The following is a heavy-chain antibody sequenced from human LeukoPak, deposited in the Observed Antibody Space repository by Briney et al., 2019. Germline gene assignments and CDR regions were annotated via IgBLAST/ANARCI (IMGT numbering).Heavy chain of an antibody. CDR3: ALSSGWYGGLDP. CDR2: ISGSTGST. D-gene: IGHD6-19*01. J-gene: IGHJ5*02. CDR1: GFTFSNYA. V-gene: IGHV3-23*01. Sequence: GGSLRLSCAASGFTFSNYAMNWVRQAPGKGLEWVSLISGSTGSTYYADSVKGRFTISRDNAKNTLYLQMNSLRAEDTAVYYCALSSGWYGGLDPWGQGTLVTVSS.